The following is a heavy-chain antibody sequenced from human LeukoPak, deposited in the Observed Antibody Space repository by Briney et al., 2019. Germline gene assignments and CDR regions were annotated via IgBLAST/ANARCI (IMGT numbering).Heavy chain of an antibody. D-gene: IGHD2-8*02. CDR3: ARGIWSNHYYFDL. Sequence: SQTLSLTCAISGDTVSRDSAAWSWIRQSPSRGLEWLGRTYYRSQWYNDYAVSVESRITINPDTSTNRFSLRLNSVTPEDTAVYFCARGIWSNHYYFDLWDQGSLVTVSS. CDR1: GDTVSRDSAA. V-gene: IGHV6-1*01. CDR2: TYYRSQWYN. J-gene: IGHJ4*02.